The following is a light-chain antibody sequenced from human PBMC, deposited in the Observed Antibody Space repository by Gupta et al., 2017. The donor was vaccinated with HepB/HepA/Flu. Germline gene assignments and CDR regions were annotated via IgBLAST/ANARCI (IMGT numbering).Light chain of an antibody. V-gene: IGKV3-20*01. CDR3: QQDSSSFF. J-gene: IGKJ2*01. Sequence: EIVLTQSPCTLSLSPGERATLSCRASQSVGTYLDWYQQKPGQAPRLLIFDASSRNTGIPERFSGSGSGTDFTLTISRREPEDFAVYYCQQDSSSFFFGQGTKLHIK. CDR1: QSVGTY. CDR2: DAS.